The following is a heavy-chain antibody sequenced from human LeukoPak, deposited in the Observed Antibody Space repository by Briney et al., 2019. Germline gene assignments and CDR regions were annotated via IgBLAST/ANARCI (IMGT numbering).Heavy chain of an antibody. CDR2: IYHSGST. CDR1: GGSISSGGYY. CDR3: TRASLNIVVVPAALDWFDP. Sequence: PSETLSLTCTVSGGSISSGGYYWSWIRQPPGKGLEWIGYIYHSGSTYYNPSLKSRVTISVDRSKNQFSLKLSSVTAADTAVYYCTRASLNIVVVPAALDWFDPWGQGTLVTVSS. V-gene: IGHV4-30-2*01. D-gene: IGHD2-2*01. J-gene: IGHJ5*02.